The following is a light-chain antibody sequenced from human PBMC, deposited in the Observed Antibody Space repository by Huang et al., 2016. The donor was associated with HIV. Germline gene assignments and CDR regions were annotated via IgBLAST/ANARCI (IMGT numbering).Light chain of an antibody. CDR3: QHYNNWPPWT. CDR1: AGVSNN. V-gene: IGKV3D-15*01. Sequence: IVMTQSPVTLSVPPGERATLSCRASAGVSNNVAWYQQRPGQTPRLLIHGASTRHTGVPAKFSGRGSGTEFTLTITNLQPEDSAVYYCQHYNNWPPWTFGPGTQVEI. CDR2: GAS. J-gene: IGKJ1*01.